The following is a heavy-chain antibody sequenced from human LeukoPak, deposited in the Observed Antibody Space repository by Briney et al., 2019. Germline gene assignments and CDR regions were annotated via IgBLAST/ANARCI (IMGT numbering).Heavy chain of an antibody. D-gene: IGHD3-10*01. Sequence: PGGSLRLSCAASGFTFDDYGMSWVRQAPGKGLEWVSGINWNGGSTGYADSVKGRFTISRDNAKNSLYLQMNSLRAEDTAVYYCARGNDGSGSPSYYFYYMDVWGKGTTVTISS. CDR3: ARGNDGSGSPSYYFYYMDV. V-gene: IGHV3-20*04. CDR2: INWNGGST. CDR1: GFTFDDYG. J-gene: IGHJ6*03.